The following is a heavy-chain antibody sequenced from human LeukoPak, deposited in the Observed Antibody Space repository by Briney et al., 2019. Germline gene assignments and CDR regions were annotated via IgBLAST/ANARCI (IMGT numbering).Heavy chain of an antibody. V-gene: IGHV1-69*13. Sequence: ASVKVSCKASGGTFSSYAISWVRQAPGQGLEWMGGIIPIFGTANYAQKFQGRVTITADESTSTAYMELSSLRSEDTAVYYCARASTAAGRVNWFDPWGQGTLVTVSS. CDR1: GGTFSSYA. J-gene: IGHJ5*02. CDR2: IIPIFGTA. CDR3: ARASTAAGRVNWFDP. D-gene: IGHD6-13*01.